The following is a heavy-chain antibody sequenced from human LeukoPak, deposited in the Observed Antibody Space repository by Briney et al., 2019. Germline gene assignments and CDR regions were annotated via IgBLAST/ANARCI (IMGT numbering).Heavy chain of an antibody. V-gene: IGHV4-61*02. CDR3: ERAYSCSWGICDY. CDR1: AGSSSSGRYN. Sequence: SETLSLTCTVAAGSSSSGRYNWSWLRQPAGKGLEWMGSNYTSGSTNYNPSLQSQVTISVDKSMNTSSLKQSSLLAADTAVYSCERAYSCSWGICDYGGQGTLVTVSS. J-gene: IGHJ4*02. D-gene: IGHD6-6*01. CDR2: NYTSGST.